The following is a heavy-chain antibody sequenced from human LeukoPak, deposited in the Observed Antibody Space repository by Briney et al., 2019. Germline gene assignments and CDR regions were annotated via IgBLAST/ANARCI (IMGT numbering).Heavy chain of an antibody. Sequence: SETLSLTCTVSGGSISSYYWSWIRQPPGKGLEWIGYIYYSGSTNYNPSLKSRVTISVDTSNNQFSLKLSSVTAADTAVYYCARVPFIWAFDIWGQGTMVTVSA. CDR3: ARVPFIWAFDI. CDR2: IYYSGST. CDR1: GGSISSYY. J-gene: IGHJ3*02. V-gene: IGHV4-59*12.